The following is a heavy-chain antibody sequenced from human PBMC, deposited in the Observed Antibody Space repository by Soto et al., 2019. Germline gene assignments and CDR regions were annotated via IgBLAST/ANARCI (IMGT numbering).Heavy chain of an antibody. CDR1: GGSISSNSYY. Sequence: SETLSLTCTVSGGSISSNSYYWDWIRQPPGKGLEWIGSMYYSGTTYHHPSLQSLVTMSVDTSENQVSLTLTSVTAADTAVYYCARDVGYSYGATFDYWGQGTLVTVSS. CDR2: MYYSGTT. J-gene: IGHJ4*02. V-gene: IGHV4-39*07. D-gene: IGHD5-18*01. CDR3: ARDVGYSYGATFDY.